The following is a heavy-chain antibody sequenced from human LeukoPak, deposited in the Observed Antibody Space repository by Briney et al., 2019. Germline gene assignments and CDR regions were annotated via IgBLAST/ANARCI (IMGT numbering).Heavy chain of an antibody. CDR2: ISYDGSNK. V-gene: IGHV3-30*04. CDR3: ARTRMVRGVIITRDYYYYGMDV. CDR1: GFTFSSYA. Sequence: PGGSLRLSCAASGFTFSSYAMHWVRQAPGKGLEWVAVISYDGSNKYYADSVKGRFTISRDNSKNTLYLQMNSLRAEDTAVYYCARTRMVRGVIITRDYYYYGMDVWGQGTTVTVSS. J-gene: IGHJ6*02. D-gene: IGHD3-10*01.